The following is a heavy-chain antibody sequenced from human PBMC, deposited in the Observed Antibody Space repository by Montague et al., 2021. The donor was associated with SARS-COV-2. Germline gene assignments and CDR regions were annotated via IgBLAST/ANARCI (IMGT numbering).Heavy chain of an antibody. V-gene: IGHV4-59*13. CDR1: GDSIRSYH. CDR3: TRDRGIAAADNYYYGMDV. J-gene: IGHJ6*02. CDR2: ISDSGRT. Sequence: SETLSLTCTVSGDSIRSYHWTWIRQPPGGGLERIGRISDSGRTXXXPSXXXRVTISVDTSKNQFFLSLRSMVAADTAIYYCTRDRGIAAADNYYYGMDVWGPGTTVTVSS. D-gene: IGHD6-13*01.